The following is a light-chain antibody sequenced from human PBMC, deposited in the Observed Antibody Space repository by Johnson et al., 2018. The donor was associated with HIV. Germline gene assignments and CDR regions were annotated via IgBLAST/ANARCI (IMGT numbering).Light chain of an antibody. V-gene: IGLV1-51*01. CDR2: DNN. CDR1: SSNIGNNY. CDR3: GAWVSSLSAEV. J-gene: IGLJ1*01. Sequence: QSVLTQPPSVSAAPGQKVTISCSGSSSNIGNNYVSWYQQVPGTAPKLLIYDNNKRPSGIPDRFSGSKSGTSATLAITGLQPGDEADYYCGAWVSSLSAEVFGTGTKVTVL.